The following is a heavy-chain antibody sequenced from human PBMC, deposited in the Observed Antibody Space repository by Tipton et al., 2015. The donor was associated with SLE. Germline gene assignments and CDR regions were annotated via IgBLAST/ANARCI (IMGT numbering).Heavy chain of an antibody. V-gene: IGHV5-51*01. CDR2: IYPGDSDT. J-gene: IGHJ3*02. Sequence: QLVQSGAEVKKPGESLKISCKGSGYSFTSYWIGWVRQMPGKGLEWMGIIYPGDSDTRYSPSFQGQVTISADKSISTAYLQWSSLKASDTAMYYCARHPVAGKRSRGAFDIWGQGTMVTLSS. CDR3: ARHPVAGKRSRGAFDI. D-gene: IGHD6-19*01. CDR1: GYSFTSYW.